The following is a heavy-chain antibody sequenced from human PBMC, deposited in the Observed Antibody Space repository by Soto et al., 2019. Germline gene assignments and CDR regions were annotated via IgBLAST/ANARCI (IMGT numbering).Heavy chain of an antibody. V-gene: IGHV3-23*01. D-gene: IGHD2-15*01. CDR3: ATPATAVGGPNYFDC. J-gene: IGHJ4*02. Sequence: GGSLRLSCAASGFTFSSYAMSWVRQAPGRGLEWVSAISGSGGSTYYADSVKGLFPISRDNSKNTQYRQINSLTAEVTTVYSWATPATAVGGPNYFDCWGKGTLVTVAS. CDR2: ISGSGGST. CDR1: GFTFSSYA.